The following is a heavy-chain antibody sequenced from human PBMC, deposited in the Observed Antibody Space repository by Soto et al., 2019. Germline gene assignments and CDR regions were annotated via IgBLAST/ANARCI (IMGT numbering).Heavy chain of an antibody. J-gene: IGHJ4*02. Sequence: EVQLLESGGGLVQPGGSLRLSCAASGFTFSSYAMNWVRQAPGKGLEWVSAISGSGGTTYYADSVRGRFTFSRDNSKNTLYLQMNSLRADDTAVYYCAKIAAASQTGYWGQGTLVTVSS. CDR2: ISGSGGTT. V-gene: IGHV3-23*01. CDR1: GFTFSSYA. CDR3: AKIAAASQTGY. D-gene: IGHD6-13*01.